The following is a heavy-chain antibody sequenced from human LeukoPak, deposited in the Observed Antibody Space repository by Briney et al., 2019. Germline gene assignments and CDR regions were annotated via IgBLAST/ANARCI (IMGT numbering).Heavy chain of an antibody. D-gene: IGHD6-19*01. CDR2: IWYDGSNK. CDR3: SRGRVYNSAWHEDY. V-gene: IGHV3-33*01. J-gene: IGHJ4*02. CDR1: GFTFSSYG. Sequence: GRSLRLSCAASGFTFSSYGMHWVRQAPGKGLEWVAVIWYDGSNKYYADSVKGRFTISRDNSKNTLYLQMNSLKTEDTAVYYCSRGRVYNSAWHEDYWGQGTLVTVSS.